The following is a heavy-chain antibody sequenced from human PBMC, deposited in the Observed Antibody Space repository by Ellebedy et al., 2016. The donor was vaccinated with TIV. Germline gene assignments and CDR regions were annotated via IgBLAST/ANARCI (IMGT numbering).Heavy chain of an antibody. V-gene: IGHV3-21*04. CDR2: ISSGSSYV. D-gene: IGHD4-23*01. J-gene: IGHJ4*02. Sequence: GGSLRLSXAASGFIFSSYNMNWVRQAPGKGQEWVSSISSGSSYVYYADSVKGRFTISRDNAKNSLYLQMNSLRAEDTAVYYCARALFGGHDYWGQGALVTVSS. CDR3: ARALFGGHDY. CDR1: GFIFSSYN.